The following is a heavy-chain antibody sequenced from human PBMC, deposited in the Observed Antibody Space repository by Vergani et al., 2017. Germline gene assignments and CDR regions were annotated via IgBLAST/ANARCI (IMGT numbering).Heavy chain of an antibody. CDR2: IKQDGSEK. J-gene: IGHJ5*02. Sequence: EVQVVESGGGFVQPGGSLKLSCAASGFTFSCYWMSWVRQAPGKGLEGVAKIKQDGSEKYYVDSVKGRFTISRDNAKNSLYLQMNGLRAEDTAVYYCARECLAASSSGYPRWFDHWGQGTLVTVSS. V-gene: IGHV3-7*01. D-gene: IGHD3-22*01. CDR1: GFTFSCYW. CDR3: ARECLAASSSGYPRWFDH.